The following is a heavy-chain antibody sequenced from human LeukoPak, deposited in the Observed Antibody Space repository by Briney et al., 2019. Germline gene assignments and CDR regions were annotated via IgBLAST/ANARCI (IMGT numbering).Heavy chain of an antibody. J-gene: IGHJ6*02. CDR2: ISSSGSTI. CDR3: ARAKESPANIVVVPAAMHYYYYGMDA. V-gene: IGHV3-11*01. D-gene: IGHD2-2*01. CDR1: GFTFSDYY. Sequence: GGSLRLSCAASGFTFSDYYMSWIRQAPGKGLEWVSYISSSGSTIYYADSVKGRSTISRDNAKNSMYLQMNSLRAEDTAVYYCARAKESPANIVVVPAAMHYYYYGMDAWGQGTTVTVSS.